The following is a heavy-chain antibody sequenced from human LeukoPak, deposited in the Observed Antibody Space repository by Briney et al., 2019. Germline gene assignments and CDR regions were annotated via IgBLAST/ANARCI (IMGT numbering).Heavy chain of an antibody. CDR1: GFTFSSYD. J-gene: IGHJ4*02. Sequence: GGSLRLSCAASGFTFSSYDMHWVRQATGKGLEWVSAIGTAGDTYYPGSVKGRFTISRDNSQNTLYLQTDSLRAEDTAIYYCARERTGYYMACWGQGTLVTVSS. CDR3: ARERTGYYMAC. CDR2: IGTAGDT. V-gene: IGHV3-13*01. D-gene: IGHD3/OR15-3a*01.